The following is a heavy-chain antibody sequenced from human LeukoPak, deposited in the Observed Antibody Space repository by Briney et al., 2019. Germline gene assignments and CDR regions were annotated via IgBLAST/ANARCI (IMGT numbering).Heavy chain of an antibody. D-gene: IGHD6-6*01. CDR3: ARARIAARPVMDV. CDR2: ISYDGSNK. V-gene: IGHV3-30-3*01. J-gene: IGHJ6*04. CDR1: GFTFSSYW. Sequence: GGSLRLSCAASGFTFSSYWMSWVRQAPGKGLEWVAVISYDGSNKYYADSVKGRFTISRDNSKNTLYLQMNSLRAEDTAVYYCARARIAARPVMDVWGKGTTVTVSS.